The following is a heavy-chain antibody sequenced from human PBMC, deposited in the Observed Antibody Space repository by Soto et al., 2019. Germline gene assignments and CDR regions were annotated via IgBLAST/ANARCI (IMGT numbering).Heavy chain of an antibody. D-gene: IGHD1-26*01. CDR2: IYYSGST. Sequence: WETLSLTCTVSGGSVSSGSSYWSWIRQPPGKGLEWIGYIYYSGSTNYNPALRSRVTISVDTSKNQFSLKLSSVTAADTAVYYCARDQGATPGYFDYWGQGTLVTVSS. CDR1: GGSVSSGSSY. CDR3: ARDQGATPGYFDY. V-gene: IGHV4-61*01. J-gene: IGHJ4*02.